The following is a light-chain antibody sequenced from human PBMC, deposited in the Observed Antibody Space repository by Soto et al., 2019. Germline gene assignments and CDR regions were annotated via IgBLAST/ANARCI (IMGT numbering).Light chain of an antibody. J-gene: IGLJ1*01. CDR3: TSYAGSNTYV. Sequence: QSALTQPPSASGSPGQSVTIPCTGTKSDIGVYDFVSWYQHHPGKAPRLIIYEVVQRPSGVPDRFSGSKSGNTASLTVSGLQAVDEADYFCTSYAGSNTYVFGSGTTVTVL. CDR2: EVV. V-gene: IGLV2-8*01. CDR1: KSDIGVYDF.